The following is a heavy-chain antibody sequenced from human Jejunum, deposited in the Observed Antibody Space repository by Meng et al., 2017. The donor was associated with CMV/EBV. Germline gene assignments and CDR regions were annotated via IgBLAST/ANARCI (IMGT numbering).Heavy chain of an antibody. J-gene: IGHJ5*01. CDR2: ISFDGSNK. Sequence: QEQLVESGGGLVLPGRSLRLSCAASGFTFSNYGLEWVRQAPGKGLEWVALISFDGSNKYYSDSVKGRFTISRDDSKNTLYLQMNSLRTEDTAVYYCARDPSMRVTLDSWGPGTLVTVSS. D-gene: IGHD4-11*01. CDR3: ARDPSMRVTLDS. V-gene: IGHV3-30-3*01. CDR1: GFTFSNYG.